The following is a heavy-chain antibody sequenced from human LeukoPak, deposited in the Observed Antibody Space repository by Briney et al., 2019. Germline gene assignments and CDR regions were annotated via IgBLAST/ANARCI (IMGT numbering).Heavy chain of an antibody. CDR2: ISGDGTET. D-gene: IGHD4-11*01. J-gene: IGHJ4*02. CDR3: VKGGHYSFFDY. Sequence: GGSLRLSCTASGLIFRNYAMTWVRQAPRKGPEWVSTISGDGTETFYADSVKGRFTISRDNSKNTHYLQMSSLRAEDTGIYYCVKGGHYSFFDYWGQGTLVTVSS. V-gene: IGHV3-23*01. CDR1: GLIFRNYA.